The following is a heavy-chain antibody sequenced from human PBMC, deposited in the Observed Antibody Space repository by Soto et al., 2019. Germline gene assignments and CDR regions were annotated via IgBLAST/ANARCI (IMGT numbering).Heavy chain of an antibody. J-gene: IGHJ4*02. Sequence: GLDWIRQPPGEALDWLALIYWHGDKRYSPSLNSRLTITKDTSKNKVVLTMTDMDPVYTATYYCAHSARYYDIWTDQYFQNNVDYCAVPTLVTRSS. CDR1: G. D-gene: IGHD3-9*01. CDR2: IYWHGDK. CDR3: AHSARYYDIWTDQYFQNNVDY. V-gene: IGHV2-5*01.